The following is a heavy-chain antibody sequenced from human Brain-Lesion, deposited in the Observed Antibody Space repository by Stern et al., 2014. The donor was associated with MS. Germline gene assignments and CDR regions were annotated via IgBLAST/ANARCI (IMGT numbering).Heavy chain of an antibody. CDR3: TRDRLDYGYSYFDY. CDR1: GFSFGDYA. Sequence: EVQLVESGGGLIEPGRSLRLSCTASGFSFGDYAINWIRQAHGKGLELVGFLRSKVYGGAAEYAASVKGRFTISRDDSKSIAYLQVNGLKTEDTAVYYCTRDRLDYGYSYFDYWGQGTLVTVSS. CDR2: LRSKVYGGAA. V-gene: IGHV3-49*03. D-gene: IGHD4-17*01. J-gene: IGHJ4*02.